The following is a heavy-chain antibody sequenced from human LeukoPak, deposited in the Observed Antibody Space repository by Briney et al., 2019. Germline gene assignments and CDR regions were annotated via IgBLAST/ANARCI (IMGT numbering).Heavy chain of an antibody. V-gene: IGHV4-34*01. CDR1: GGSFSGYY. J-gene: IGHJ4*02. D-gene: IGHD6-13*01. CDR2: INHSGST. CDR3: ASLRPAAASPWR. Sequence: PSETLSLTCAVYGGSFSGYYWSWIRQPPGRGLEWIGEINHSGSTNYNPSLKSRVTISVDTSKNQFSLKLSSVTAADTAVYYCASLRPAAASPWRWGQGTLATVSS.